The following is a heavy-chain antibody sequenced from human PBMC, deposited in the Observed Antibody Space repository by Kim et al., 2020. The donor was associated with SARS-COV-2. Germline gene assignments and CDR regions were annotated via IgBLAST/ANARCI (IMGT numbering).Heavy chain of an antibody. V-gene: IGHV5-10-1*01. J-gene: IGHJ4*02. Sequence: GESLKISCKGSGYNFINNWISWVRQMPGRGLEWIGRIDPSDSYTNYSPSLQGHVTISVDKSISTAYLQWSSLKASDTAMYYCARTIAVVGTGSVDYWGQGTLVSVSS. CDR3: ARTIAVVGTGSVDY. D-gene: IGHD6-19*01. CDR2: IDPSDSYT. CDR1: GYNFINNW.